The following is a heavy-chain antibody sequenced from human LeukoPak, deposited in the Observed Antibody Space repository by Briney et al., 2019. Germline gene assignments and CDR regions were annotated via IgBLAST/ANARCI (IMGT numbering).Heavy chain of an antibody. V-gene: IGHV3-23*01. J-gene: IGHJ3*02. CDR3: AKGQQLVSSDAFGI. CDR1: GFTFSSYA. Sequence: GGSLRLSCAASGFTFSSYAMSWVRQAPGTGLKWVSTISGSGGGTYYADSVKGRFTISRDNSKNTLHLQMNSLRAEDTAVYYCAKGQQLVSSDAFGIWGQGTMVTVSS. D-gene: IGHD6-13*01. CDR2: ISGSGGGT.